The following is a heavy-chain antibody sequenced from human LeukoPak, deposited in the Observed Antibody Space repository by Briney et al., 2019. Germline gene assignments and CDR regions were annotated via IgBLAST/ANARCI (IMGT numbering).Heavy chain of an antibody. CDR2: ISSSSSTI. D-gene: IGHD3-16*02. CDR1: EFTFSSYS. J-gene: IGHJ4*02. V-gene: IGHV3-48*01. Sequence: AGSLRFSCAASEFTFSSYSMNWVRQAPGKGLEWVSYISSSSSTIYYADSVKGRFTISRDNAKNSLYLQMNSLRAEDMAVYYCARVGVRFDYWGQGTLVTVSS. CDR3: ARVGVRFDY.